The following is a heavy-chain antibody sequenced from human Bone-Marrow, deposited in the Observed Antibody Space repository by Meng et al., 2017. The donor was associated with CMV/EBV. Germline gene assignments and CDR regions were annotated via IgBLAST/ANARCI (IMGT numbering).Heavy chain of an antibody. CDR3: ARSSGWSRFDY. CDR2: INPNDDT. CDR1: GYTVTDYY. J-gene: IGHJ4*02. V-gene: IGHV1-2*02. Sequence: QVQLGPSWAEGKKPGASVTVSGKPSGYTVTDYYRHWGRQAPGQWLEWMGWINPNDDTNYAQNFQGRVTMTRDMSINTVYMELSRLTSDDTAVYYCARSSGWSRFDYWGLGTLVTVSS. D-gene: IGHD6-19*01.